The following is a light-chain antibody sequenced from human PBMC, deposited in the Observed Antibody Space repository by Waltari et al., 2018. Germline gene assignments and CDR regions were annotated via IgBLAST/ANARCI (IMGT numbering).Light chain of an antibody. Sequence: DIVLTQSPATLSLSPGQRATLSCRASQGVSSYLAWYQQKPGQPTRLLIYDASNRATGIRARCSGSGSRRDVTVTVSSLETRDFEAEYCEDHSNWQRFTFGPGTKVDFK. J-gene: IGKJ3*01. CDR3: EDHSNWQRFT. CDR2: DAS. CDR1: QGVSSY. V-gene: IGKV3-11*02.